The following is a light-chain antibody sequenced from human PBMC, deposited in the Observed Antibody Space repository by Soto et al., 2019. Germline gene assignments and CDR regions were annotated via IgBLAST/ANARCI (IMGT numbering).Light chain of an antibody. V-gene: IGKV3-20*01. J-gene: IGKJ1*01. CDR2: GAS. CDR3: QQYGTSLWT. Sequence: EIVFTQSPCTLSLSQGERATLSCRASQSVSSSYLAWYQQKPGQAPSLLMYGASNRATGIPDRFSGSGSGTVFTLTISRLEPEDFAVYYCQQYGTSLWTFGQGTKVDIK. CDR1: QSVSSSY.